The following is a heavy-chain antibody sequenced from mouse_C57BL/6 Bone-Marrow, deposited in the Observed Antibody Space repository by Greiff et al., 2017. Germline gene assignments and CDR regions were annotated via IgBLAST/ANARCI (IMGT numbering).Heavy chain of an antibody. CDR3: ARDPYGSSYRYWYFDV. V-gene: IGHV1-78*01. D-gene: IGHD1-1*01. J-gene: IGHJ1*03. Sequence: VQLQQSDAELVKPGASVKISCKVSGYTFTDHTIHWMKQRPEQGLEWIGYIYPRDGSTKYHEKFKGKATLTADKSSSTAYMQLNSLTSEDASVYICARDPYGSSYRYWYFDVWGTGTTVTVSS. CDR2: IYPRDGST. CDR1: GYTFTDHT.